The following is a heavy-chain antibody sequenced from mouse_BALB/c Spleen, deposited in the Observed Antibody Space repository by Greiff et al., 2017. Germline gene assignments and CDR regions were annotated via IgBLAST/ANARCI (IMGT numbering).Heavy chain of an antibody. CDR3: ARGSSTTGFFDY. CDR2: ISSGGST. Sequence: EVQRVESGGDLVKPGGSLKLSCAASGFTFSSYGMSWVRQTPDKRLEWVASISSGGSTYYPDSVKGRFTISRDNARNILYLQMSSLRSEDTAMYYCARGSSTTGFFDYWGQGTTLTVSS. J-gene: IGHJ2*01. CDR1: GFTFSSYG. V-gene: IGHV5-6-5*01. D-gene: IGHD1-1*01.